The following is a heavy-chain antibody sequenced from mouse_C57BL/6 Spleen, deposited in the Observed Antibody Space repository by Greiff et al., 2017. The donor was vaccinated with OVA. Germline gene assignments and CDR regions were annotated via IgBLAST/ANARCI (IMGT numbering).Heavy chain of an antibody. D-gene: IGHD2-1*01. V-gene: IGHV8-8*01. CDR3: ARAYGNYRDYAMDY. CDR1: GFSLSTFGMG. Sequence: QVTLKVSGPGILQPSQTLSLTCSFSGFSLSTFGMGVGWIRQPSGKGLEWLAHIWWDDDKYYNPALKSRLTSSKDTSKNQVFLKIAKVDTADTATYYCARAYGNYRDYAMDYWGQGTSVTVSS. J-gene: IGHJ4*01. CDR2: IWWDDDK.